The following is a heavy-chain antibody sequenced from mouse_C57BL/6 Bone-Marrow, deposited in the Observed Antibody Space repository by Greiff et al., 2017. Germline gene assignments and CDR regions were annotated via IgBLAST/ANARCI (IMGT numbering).Heavy chain of an antibody. D-gene: IGHD1-1*01. CDR3: TTCPLYYYGSLVG. CDR2: IDPENGDT. V-gene: IGHV14-4*01. J-gene: IGHJ1*03. Sequence: VQLQQSGAELVRPGASVKLSCTASGFNIKDDYMHWVKQRPEQGLEWIGWIDPENGDTEYASKFQGKATITADTSSNTAYLQLSSLTSEDTAVYYCTTCPLYYYGSLVGWGTGTTVTVSS. CDR1: GFNIKDDY.